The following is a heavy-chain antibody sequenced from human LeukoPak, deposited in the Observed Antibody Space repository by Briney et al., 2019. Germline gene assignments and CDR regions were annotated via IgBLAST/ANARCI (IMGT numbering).Heavy chain of an antibody. V-gene: IGHV1-2*02. D-gene: IGHD3-10*01. J-gene: IGHJ6*03. CDR2: VNPRNGGT. CDR1: GYDFTGYY. Sequence: ASVKVSCKASGYDFTGYYVHWVRQAPGHGFEWMGWVNPRNGGTHYAQNFQGRVTITGDTSITTAYMELGSLTSDDTAVYYCATGLQYGLWGVPYFYYMHAWGKGTTVTVSS. CDR3: ATGLQYGLWGVPYFYYMHA.